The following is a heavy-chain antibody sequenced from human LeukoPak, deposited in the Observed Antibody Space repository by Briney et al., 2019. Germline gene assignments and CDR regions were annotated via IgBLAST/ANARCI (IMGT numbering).Heavy chain of an antibody. V-gene: IGHV3-21*01. CDR1: GFTFSTYT. CDR2: ISSSSSYI. J-gene: IGHJ4*02. D-gene: IGHD3-22*01. Sequence: GGSLRLSCAASGFTFSTYTMNWVRQAPGKGLEWVSSISSSSSYIYYADSVKGRFTISRDNAKNSLYLQMNSLRAEDTAVYYCARGRPLRYYYDSSGYLGDYWGQGTLVTVSS. CDR3: ARGRPLRYYYDSSGYLGDY.